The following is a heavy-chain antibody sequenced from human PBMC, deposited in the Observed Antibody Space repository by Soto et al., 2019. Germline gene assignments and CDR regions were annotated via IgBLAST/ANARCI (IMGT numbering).Heavy chain of an antibody. D-gene: IGHD4-17*01. J-gene: IGHJ4*02. CDR1: GFIFSNYA. V-gene: IGHV3-30-3*01. CDR3: AREITGDYHVY. Sequence: QVQLVEPGGGVVQPGRSLRLSCAASGFIFSNYAMHWVRQAPGKGLEWVARISHEGRFEHYADSAEGRFTISRDSSNNKLYLQMTSLSTEDTAMDYCAREITGDYHVYWGQGTLVTVSP. CDR2: ISHEGRFE.